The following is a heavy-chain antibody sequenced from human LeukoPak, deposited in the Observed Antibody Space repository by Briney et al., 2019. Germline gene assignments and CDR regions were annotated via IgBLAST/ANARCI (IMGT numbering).Heavy chain of an antibody. Sequence: KASETQSLTCTVSGGSISSSGYYWGWIRQSPGEGLEWIGNIYYSGITYYNPSLKSRVTISVDTSKNQFSLTLRSVTAADTAVYYCARETEKQWQYWGQGTMATVSS. V-gene: IGHV4-39*02. CDR3: ARETEKQWQY. CDR1: GGSISSSGYY. CDR2: IYYSGIT. J-gene: IGHJ3*01. D-gene: IGHD6-19*01.